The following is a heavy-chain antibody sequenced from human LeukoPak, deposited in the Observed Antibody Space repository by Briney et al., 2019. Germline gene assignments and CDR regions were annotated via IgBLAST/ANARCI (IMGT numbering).Heavy chain of an antibody. V-gene: IGHV1-2*02. D-gene: IGHD2-15*01. CDR1: GYTFTSYD. J-gene: IGHJ4*02. CDR3: ARAITVANEEV. Sequence: ASVKVSCKASGYTFTSYDINWVRQAPGQGLEWMGWINPNSGGTNYAQKFQGRVTMTRDTSISTAYMELSRLRSDDTAVYYCARAITVANEEVWGQGTLVTVSS. CDR2: INPNSGGT.